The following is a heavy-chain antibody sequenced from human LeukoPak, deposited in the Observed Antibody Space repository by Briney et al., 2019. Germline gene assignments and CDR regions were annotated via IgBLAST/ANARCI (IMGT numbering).Heavy chain of an antibody. D-gene: IGHD3-22*01. CDR1: GGSISSSSYY. V-gene: IGHV4-39*01. J-gene: IGHJ4*02. Sequence: SETLSLTCTVSGGSISSSSYYWGWIRQPPGKGLEWIGSIYYSGSTYYNPSLKSRVTISVDTSKNQFSLKLSSVTAAYTAVYYCASSSGYLRGNDYWGQGTLVTVSS. CDR2: IYYSGST. CDR3: ASSSGYLRGNDY.